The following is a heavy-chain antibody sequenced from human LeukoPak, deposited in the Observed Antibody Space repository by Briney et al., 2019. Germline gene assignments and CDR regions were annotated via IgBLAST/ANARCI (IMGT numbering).Heavy chain of an antibody. Sequence: PSETLSLTCTVSGGSISTYYWAWIRQPPGKGLEWIGYIYYSGSTNYNPSLKSRLTISRDTSNNEFSLRLTSVTAADTAVYYCVREGAVPGIDPWGQGTLVTVSS. CDR2: IYYSGST. CDR3: VREGAVPGIDP. CDR1: GGSISTYY. J-gene: IGHJ5*02. D-gene: IGHD3-16*01. V-gene: IGHV4-59*12.